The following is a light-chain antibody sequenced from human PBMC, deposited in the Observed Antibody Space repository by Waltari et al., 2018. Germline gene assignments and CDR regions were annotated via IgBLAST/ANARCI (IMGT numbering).Light chain of an antibody. J-gene: IGLJ2*01. CDR3: CSYAVSSTLV. V-gene: IGLV2-23*02. CDR2: DVT. CDR1: SSEIGNDNL. Sequence: QSPLTQPASVSASPGQSITISCTGTSSEIGNDNLVTWYQQHSGKVPKLIIYDVTQRPSGVSDRFSGSKSGNTASLTISGLQEDDEADYYCCSYAVSSTLVFGGGTKVTVL.